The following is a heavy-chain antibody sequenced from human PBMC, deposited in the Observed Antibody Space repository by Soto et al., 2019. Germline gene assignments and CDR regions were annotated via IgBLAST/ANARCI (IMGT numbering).Heavy chain of an antibody. CDR3: ARNQLRNYTWFDP. CDR1: GGSISSYY. Sequence: PSETLSLTCTVSGGSISSYYWSWIRQPPGKGLEWIGYIYYSGSTNYNPSLKSRVTISVDTSKNQFSLKLSSVTAADTAVYYCARNQLRNYTWFDPWGQGTLVTVSS. J-gene: IGHJ5*02. D-gene: IGHD2-2*01. CDR2: IYYSGST. V-gene: IGHV4-59*01.